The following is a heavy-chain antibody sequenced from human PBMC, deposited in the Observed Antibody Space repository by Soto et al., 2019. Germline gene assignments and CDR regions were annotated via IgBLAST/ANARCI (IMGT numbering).Heavy chain of an antibody. CDR1: GGSFIGYC. CDR2: INHSGST. J-gene: IGHJ3*01. CDR3: ARDTDLNKGSGYGAFDL. V-gene: IGHV4-34*01. D-gene: IGHD3-22*01. Sequence: SETLSLTCAVYGGSFIGYCWTWIRQPPGTGLEWIGEINHSGSTNYNPSLKRRDTISVDTSKNQFSLKLTSVTAADTAVYYCARDTDLNKGSGYGAFDLWGQGTIVTVS.